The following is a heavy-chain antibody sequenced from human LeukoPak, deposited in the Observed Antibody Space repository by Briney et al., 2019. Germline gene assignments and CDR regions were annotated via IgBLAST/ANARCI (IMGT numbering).Heavy chain of an antibody. Sequence: GASVKVSCKASGYTFTSYDINWVRQATGQGLEWMGWMNPNSGNTGYAQKFQGRVTMTRSTSISTAYMELSSLRSEDTAVYYCARGSIAALYWYFDLWGRGTLVTVSS. CDR1: GYTFTSYD. CDR2: MNPNSGNT. V-gene: IGHV1-8*01. CDR3: ARGSIAALYWYFDL. J-gene: IGHJ2*01. D-gene: IGHD6-6*01.